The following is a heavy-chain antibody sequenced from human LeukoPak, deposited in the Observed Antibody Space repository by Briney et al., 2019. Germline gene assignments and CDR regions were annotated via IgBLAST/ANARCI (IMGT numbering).Heavy chain of an antibody. J-gene: IGHJ6*02. Sequence: GASVKVSCKASGYTFTSYDINWVRQATGQGLEWMGWMNPNSGNTGYAQKFQGRVTMTRNTSISTAYMELSSLRSEDTAVYYCAREFEWFGELSGYGMDVWGQGTTVTVSS. CDR2: MNPNSGNT. CDR3: AREFEWFGELSGYGMDV. V-gene: IGHV1-8*01. CDR1: GYTFTSYD. D-gene: IGHD3-10*01.